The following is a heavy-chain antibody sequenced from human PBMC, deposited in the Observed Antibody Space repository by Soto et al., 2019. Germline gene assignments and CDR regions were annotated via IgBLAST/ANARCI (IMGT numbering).Heavy chain of an antibody. D-gene: IGHD6-19*01. J-gene: IGHJ6*02. Sequence: APVKVSCKASGYTFTSYGISWVRQAPGQGLEWKGRISAYNGNTNYAQKLQGRVTMTTDTSTSTAYMELRSLRSDDTAVYYCARDGGRAVAGTYYYGMDVWGQGTTVTVSS. V-gene: IGHV1-18*01. CDR3: ARDGGRAVAGTYYYGMDV. CDR2: ISAYNGNT. CDR1: GYTFTSYG.